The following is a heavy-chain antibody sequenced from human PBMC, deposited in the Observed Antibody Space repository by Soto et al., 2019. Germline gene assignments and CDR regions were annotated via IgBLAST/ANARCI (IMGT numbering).Heavy chain of an antibody. V-gene: IGHV4-34*01. CDR3: ARGREGDDYVWGSYRQYYFDY. J-gene: IGHJ4*02. CDR1: GGSFSGYY. D-gene: IGHD3-16*02. CDR2: INHSGST. Sequence: SETLSLTCAVYGGSFSGYYWSWIRQPPGKGLEWIGEINHSGSTNYNPSLKSRGTISVDTSKNQFSLKLSSVTAADTAVYYCARGREGDDYVWGSYRQYYFDYWGQGTLVTVSS.